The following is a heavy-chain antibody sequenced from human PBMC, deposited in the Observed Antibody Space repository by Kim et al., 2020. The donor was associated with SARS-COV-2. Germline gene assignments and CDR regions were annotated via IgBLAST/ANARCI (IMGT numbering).Heavy chain of an antibody. CDR3: ARDGYYDSSGYDLAFDI. CDR1: GFTFSSYS. J-gene: IGHJ3*02. V-gene: IGHV3-48*02. Sequence: GGSLRLSCTASGFTFSSYSMNWVCQAPGKGQERVSYISSSSSTIYYSDPVKGRFTISRDNAKNSLYLQMNSLRDEDTAVYYFARDGYYDSSGYDLAFDIWGQGTMVTVSS. CDR2: ISSSSSTI. D-gene: IGHD3-22*01.